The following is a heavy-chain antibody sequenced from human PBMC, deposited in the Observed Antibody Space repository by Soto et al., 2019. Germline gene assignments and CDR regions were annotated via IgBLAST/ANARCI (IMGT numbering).Heavy chain of an antibody. Sequence: ASVKVSCKASGYTFTSYGISWVRQAPGQGLEWMGWISAYNGNTNYAQKLQGRVTMTTDTSTSTAYMELRSLRSDDTTVYYCARIGYYYDSSGYYYVDWFDPWGQGTLVTVSS. D-gene: IGHD3-22*01. CDR2: ISAYNGNT. CDR3: ARIGYYYDSSGYYYVDWFDP. V-gene: IGHV1-18*04. J-gene: IGHJ5*02. CDR1: GYTFTSYG.